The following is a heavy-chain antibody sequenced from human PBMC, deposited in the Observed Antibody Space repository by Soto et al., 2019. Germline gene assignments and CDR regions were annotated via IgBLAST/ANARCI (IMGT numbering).Heavy chain of an antibody. CDR2: IYYSGST. V-gene: IGHV4-59*08. Sequence: SETLSLTCTVSGGSISSYYWSWIRQPPGKGLEWIGYIYYSGSTNYYPSLKSRVTISVGTSKNQFSLKLSSVTAADTAVYYCARLGGYYQAFDYCGQGTLVTVSS. J-gene: IGHJ4*02. D-gene: IGHD3-22*01. CDR1: GGSISSYY. CDR3: ARLGGYYQAFDY.